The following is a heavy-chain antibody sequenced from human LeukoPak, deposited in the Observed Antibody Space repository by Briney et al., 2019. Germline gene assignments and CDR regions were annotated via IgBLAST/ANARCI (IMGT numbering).Heavy chain of an antibody. CDR3: ARYGDYVGPYCYYYLDV. J-gene: IGHJ6*03. CDR1: GFTFSSYE. D-gene: IGHD4-17*01. V-gene: IGHV3-48*03. CDR2: ISSSGSTI. Sequence: GGSLRLSCAASGFTFSSYEMNWVRQAPGKGLEWVSYISSSGSTIYYADSVKGRFTISRDNAKNSLYLQMNSLRAEDTAVYYCARYGDYVGPYCYYYLDVWGKGTTVTVSS.